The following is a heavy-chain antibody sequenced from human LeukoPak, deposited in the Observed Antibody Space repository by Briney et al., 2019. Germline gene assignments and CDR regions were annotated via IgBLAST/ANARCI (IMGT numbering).Heavy chain of an antibody. J-gene: IGHJ5*02. Sequence: PSETLSLTCAVYGGSFSGYYWSWIRQPPGKGLEWIGEINHSGSTNYNPSLKSRVTISVDTSKNQFSLKLSSVTAADTAVYYCARHSRHWFDPWGQGTLVTVSS. V-gene: IGHV4-34*01. CDR1: GGSFSGYY. CDR2: INHSGST. D-gene: IGHD1-1*01. CDR3: ARHSRHWFDP.